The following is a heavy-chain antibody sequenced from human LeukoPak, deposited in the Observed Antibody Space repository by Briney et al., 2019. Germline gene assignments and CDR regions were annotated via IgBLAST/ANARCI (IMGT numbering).Heavy chain of an antibody. CDR3: ARVRYYYYMDV. CDR1: GFTFDDYA. Sequence: GGSLRLSCAASGFTFDDYAMHWVRQAPGKGLEWVSGISWSGGSIVYADSVKGRFTISRDNAKNSLYLQMNSLRAEDTAVYYCARVRYYYYMDVWGKGTTVTISS. CDR2: ISWSGGSI. V-gene: IGHV3-9*01. J-gene: IGHJ6*03.